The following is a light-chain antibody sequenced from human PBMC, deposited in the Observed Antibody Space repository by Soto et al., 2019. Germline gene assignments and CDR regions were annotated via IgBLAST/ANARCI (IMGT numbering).Light chain of an antibody. CDR1: QSLLHSNGYNY. J-gene: IGKJ4*01. CDR3: MQALQTL. Sequence: DIVMTQSPLSLPVTPGEPASISCRSSQSLLHSNGYNYLDCYLQRPGQSPQLLIYLGSNWASGVPDRFSGSGSGTDFTVKISRVEAEDVGVYYCMQALQTLFGGGTKVEI. CDR2: LGS. V-gene: IGKV2-28*01.